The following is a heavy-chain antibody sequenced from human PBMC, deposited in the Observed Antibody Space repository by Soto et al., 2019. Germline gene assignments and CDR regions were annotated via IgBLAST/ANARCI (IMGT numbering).Heavy chain of an antibody. J-gene: IGHJ5*02. Sequence: PSETLSLTCTVSGGSISSSSYYWVWIRQPPGKGLEWIGSIYFRGSTYYNPSLKSRVTVSVDTSKKQFSLKLTSVTAADTAVYYCAREILTGYYPAGRFDPWGQGTLVTVST. CDR2: IYFRGST. V-gene: IGHV4-39*02. CDR1: GGSISSSSYY. CDR3: AREILTGYYPAGRFDP. D-gene: IGHD3-9*01.